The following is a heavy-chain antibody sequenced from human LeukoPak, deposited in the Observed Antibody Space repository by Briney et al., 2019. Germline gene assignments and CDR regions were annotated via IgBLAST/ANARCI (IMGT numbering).Heavy chain of an antibody. CDR1: GFTFSDYY. J-gene: IGHJ3*02. V-gene: IGHV3-11*01. CDR3: AVTPPRDAFDI. CDR2: ISSSGSTI. Sequence: GGFLRLSCAASGFTFSDYYMSWIRQAPGKGLEWVSYISSSGSTIYYADSVKGRFTISRDNAKNSLYLQMNSLRAEDTAVYYCAVTPPRDAFDIWGQGTMVTVSS. D-gene: IGHD1-14*01.